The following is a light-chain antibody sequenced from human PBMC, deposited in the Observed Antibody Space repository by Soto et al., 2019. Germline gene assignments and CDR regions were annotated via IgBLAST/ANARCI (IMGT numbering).Light chain of an antibody. J-gene: IGKJ1*01. CDR1: QSVSSSY. Sequence: EIVLTQSPGTLSLSPGERATLSCRASQSVSSSYLAWYQQKPGQAPRLLIYGASSSATSIPDRFSGSGSGTYFTITISRLEPEDFAVYYCQQYGSSRWTFGQGTKVEIK. CDR2: GAS. V-gene: IGKV3-20*01. CDR3: QQYGSSRWT.